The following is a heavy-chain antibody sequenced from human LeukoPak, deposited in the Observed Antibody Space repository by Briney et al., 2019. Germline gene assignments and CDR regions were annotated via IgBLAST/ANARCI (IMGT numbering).Heavy chain of an antibody. J-gene: IGHJ4*02. CDR1: GYSFTSYW. D-gene: IGHD6-13*01. CDR3: ARHSPPPGLIAAAVDY. Sequence: GESLKISCKGSGYSFTSYWIGWVRQIPGKGLERMGIIYPGDSDTRYSPSFQGQVTISADKSVSTAYLQWSSLKASDTAMYYCARHSPPPGLIAAAVDYWGQGTLVTVSS. CDR2: IYPGDSDT. V-gene: IGHV5-51*01.